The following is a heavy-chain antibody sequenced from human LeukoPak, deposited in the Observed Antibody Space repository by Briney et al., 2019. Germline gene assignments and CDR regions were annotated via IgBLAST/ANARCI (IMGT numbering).Heavy chain of an antibody. CDR2: IWHDGSNK. J-gene: IGHJ4*02. D-gene: IGHD3-9*01. V-gene: IGHV3-33*01. Sequence: GGSLRLSCAASGFTFSNYGMHWVRQAPGNGLEWVAVIWHDGSNKYYADSVKGRCIISRDNSKNTLYLQMNSLRAEDTAVYYCARSHYDILTGYPAGYDYWGQGALVTVSS. CDR3: ARSHYDILTGYPAGYDY. CDR1: GFTFSNYG.